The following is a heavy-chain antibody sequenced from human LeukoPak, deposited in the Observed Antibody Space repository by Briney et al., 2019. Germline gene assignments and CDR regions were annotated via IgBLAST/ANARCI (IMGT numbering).Heavy chain of an antibody. CDR1: GFTFSSYA. CDR3: AKDLIDTYYYDSSGLQYYFDY. CDR2: ISGSGGST. J-gene: IGHJ4*02. Sequence: PGGSLRLSCAASGFTFSSYAMSWVRQAPGKGLEWVSAISGSGGSTYYADSVKSRFTISRNNSKNTLYLQMNSLRAEDTAVYYCAKDLIDTYYYDSSGLQYYFDYWGQGTLVTVSS. D-gene: IGHD3-22*01. V-gene: IGHV3-23*01.